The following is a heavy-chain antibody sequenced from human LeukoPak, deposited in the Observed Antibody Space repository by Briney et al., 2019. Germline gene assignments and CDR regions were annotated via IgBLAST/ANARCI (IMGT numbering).Heavy chain of an antibody. D-gene: IGHD5-18*01. CDR2: IIPIFGTA. Sequence: GASVKVSFKASGGPFSSYAISWVRQAPGQGLEWMGGIIPIFGTANYAQKFQGRVTITTDESTSTAYMELSSLRSEDTAVYYCATTIGYSYGLNWFDPWGQGTLVTVSS. J-gene: IGHJ5*02. V-gene: IGHV1-69*05. CDR1: GGPFSSYA. CDR3: ATTIGYSYGLNWFDP.